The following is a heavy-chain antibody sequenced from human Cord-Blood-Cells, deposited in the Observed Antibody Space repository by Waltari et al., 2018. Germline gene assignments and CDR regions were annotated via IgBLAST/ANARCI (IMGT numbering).Heavy chain of an antibody. Sequence: QVQLQESGPGLVKPSETLSLTCTVSGGSVSSGSYYWSWIRQPPGKGLEWIGYIYYSGSTHYNHSLKSRVTISVDTSKNQFSLKLSSVTAADTAVYYCARYSSSWYYFDYWGQGTLVTVSS. V-gene: IGHV4-61*01. J-gene: IGHJ4*02. CDR2: IYYSGST. CDR1: GGSVSSGSYY. D-gene: IGHD6-13*01. CDR3: ARYSSSWYYFDY.